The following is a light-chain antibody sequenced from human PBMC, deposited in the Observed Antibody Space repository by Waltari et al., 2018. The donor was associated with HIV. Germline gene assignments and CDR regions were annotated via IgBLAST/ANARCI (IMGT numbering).Light chain of an antibody. Sequence: DIQMTQSPSTLSASVGDRVTITCRASQSISSWLAWYQQKPGKAPKLLIYKASSLQSGVPSRFSGSGSGTEFTLTISSLQPDVFAAYYCQQYNSSPLTFGGGTKVEIK. J-gene: IGKJ4*01. V-gene: IGKV1-5*03. CDR2: KAS. CDR1: QSISSW. CDR3: QQYNSSPLT.